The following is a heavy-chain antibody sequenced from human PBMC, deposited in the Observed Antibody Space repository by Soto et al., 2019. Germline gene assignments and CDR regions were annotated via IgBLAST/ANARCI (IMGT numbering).Heavy chain of an antibody. CDR3: LVGANQWVFDI. Sequence: CLLHDPGKGLEWIGYIYYSGSTNYNPSLKSRVTISVDTSKNQFSLKLSSVTAADTAVYFCLVGANQWVFDIPGRRTTVLVS. V-gene: IGHV4-59*01. D-gene: IGHD1-26*01. J-gene: IGHJ3*02. CDR2: IYYSGST.